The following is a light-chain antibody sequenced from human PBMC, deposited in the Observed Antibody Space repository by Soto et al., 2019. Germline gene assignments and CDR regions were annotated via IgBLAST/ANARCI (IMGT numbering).Light chain of an antibody. J-gene: IGKJ1*01. Sequence: DIQMTQSPSSLSASVGDTITITCQASQSVRSYLNWYQQKPGKAPDLLIYTTTSLQSEVPSRFSGSGSKTHFTLTITSLQPEDFATYFCQQTYSAPPWTFGPGTKVDIK. V-gene: IGKV1-39*01. CDR3: QQTYSAPPWT. CDR1: QSVRSY. CDR2: TTT.